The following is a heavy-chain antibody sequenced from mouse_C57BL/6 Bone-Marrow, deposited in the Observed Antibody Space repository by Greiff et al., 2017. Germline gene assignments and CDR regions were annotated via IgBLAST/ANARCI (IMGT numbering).Heavy chain of an antibody. D-gene: IGHD1-1*01. CDR1: GFNIKDDY. CDR2: IDPENGDT. V-gene: IGHV14-4*01. Sequence: EVQLQQSGAELVRPGASVKLSCTASGFNIKDDYMHWVKQRPEQGLEWIGWIDPENGDTEYASKFQGKATITADTSSNTAYLQLSRLTSEDTAVYYCTTPCITTVVATDLAYWGQGTTLTVSS. CDR3: TTPCITTVVATDLAY. J-gene: IGHJ2*01.